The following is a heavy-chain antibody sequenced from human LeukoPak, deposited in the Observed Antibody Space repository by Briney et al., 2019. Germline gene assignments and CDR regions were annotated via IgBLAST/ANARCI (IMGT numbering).Heavy chain of an antibody. CDR3: ARGFEDYGGNSAALIDY. CDR2: ISSSSSTI. J-gene: IGHJ4*02. V-gene: IGHV3-48*01. D-gene: IGHD4-23*01. Sequence: GGSLRLSCAASGFTSSSYSMNWVRQAPGKGLEWVSYISSSSSTIYYADSVKGRFTISRDNAKNSLYLQMNSLRAEDTAVYYCARGFEDYGGNSAALIDYWGQGTLVTVSS. CDR1: GFTSSSYS.